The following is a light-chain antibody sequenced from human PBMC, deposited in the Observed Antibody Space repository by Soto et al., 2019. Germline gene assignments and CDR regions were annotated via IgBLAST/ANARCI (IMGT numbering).Light chain of an antibody. CDR1: SSDVGGYNY. CDR2: EVS. V-gene: IGLV2-8*01. J-gene: IGLJ2*01. Sequence: QSALTQPPSASGSPGQSVTIPCTGTSSDVGGYNYVSWYQHHPGKAPKLMISEVSKRPSGVPDRFSGSKSGNTASLTVSGLQAEDEAHYYCSSYAGSNRVVFGGGTKLTVL. CDR3: SSYAGSNRVV.